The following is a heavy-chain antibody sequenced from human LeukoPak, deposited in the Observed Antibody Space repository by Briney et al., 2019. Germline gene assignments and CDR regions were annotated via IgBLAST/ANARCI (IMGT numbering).Heavy chain of an antibody. Sequence: GASVKVSCKASGYTFTSYGISWVRQAPGQGLEWMGWISAYNGNTNYAQKLQGRVTMTTDTSTSTAYMELRSLRSDDTAVYYCARDYRYDSSGYYYAWSAYWGQGTLVTVSS. CDR3: ARDYRYDSSGYYYAWSAY. D-gene: IGHD3-22*01. CDR1: GYTFTSYG. CDR2: ISAYNGNT. V-gene: IGHV1-18*01. J-gene: IGHJ4*02.